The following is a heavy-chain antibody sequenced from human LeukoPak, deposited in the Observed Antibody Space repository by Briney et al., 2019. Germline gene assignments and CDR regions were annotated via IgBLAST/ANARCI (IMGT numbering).Heavy chain of an antibody. J-gene: IGHJ4*02. CDR2: INHSGST. Sequence: PSETLSLTCAVYGGSFSGYYWSWIRQPPGKGLEWIGEINHSGSTNYNPFLKSRVTISVDTSKNQFSLKLSSVTAADTAVYYCARGHYDFWSGYYGPFDYWGQGTLVTVSS. D-gene: IGHD3-3*01. CDR1: GGSFSGYY. V-gene: IGHV4-34*01. CDR3: ARGHYDFWSGYYGPFDY.